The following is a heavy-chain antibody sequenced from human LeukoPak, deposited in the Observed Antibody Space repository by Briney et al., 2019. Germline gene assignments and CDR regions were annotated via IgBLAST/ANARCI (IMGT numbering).Heavy chain of an antibody. Sequence: PGGSLRLSCAASGFTFSSYWMHWVRQAPGKGLVWVARINSDGSTTSYAASVKGRFTISRDNAKNTLYLQMNSLRAEDTAVYYCARGGGAWYFDLWGRGTLVTVSS. CDR2: INSDGSTT. CDR3: ARGGGAWYFDL. D-gene: IGHD3-16*01. V-gene: IGHV3-74*01. CDR1: GFTFSSYW. J-gene: IGHJ2*01.